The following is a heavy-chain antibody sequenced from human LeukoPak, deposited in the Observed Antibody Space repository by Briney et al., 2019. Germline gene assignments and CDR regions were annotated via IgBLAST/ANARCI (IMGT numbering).Heavy chain of an antibody. CDR2: IYYSGST. CDR3: ARFYCSSTSCYLAP. D-gene: IGHD2-2*01. Sequence: PSETLSLTCTVSGGSVSSGSYYWRWIRQPPGNGLEWIGYIYYSGSTNYNPSLKSRVTISVDTSKNQFSLKLSSVTAADTAVYYCARFYCSSTSCYLAPWGQGTLVTVSS. V-gene: IGHV4-61*01. CDR1: GGSVSSGSYY. J-gene: IGHJ5*02.